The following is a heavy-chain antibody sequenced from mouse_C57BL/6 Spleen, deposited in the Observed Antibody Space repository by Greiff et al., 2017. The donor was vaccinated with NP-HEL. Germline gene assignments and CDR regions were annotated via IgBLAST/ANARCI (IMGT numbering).Heavy chain of an antibody. CDR1: GFTFSDYG. D-gene: IGHD1-3*01. CDR2: ISSGSSTI. CDR3: ARRSKDYAMDY. J-gene: IGHJ4*01. Sequence: EVQRVESGGGLVKPGGSLKLSCAASGFTFSDYGMHWVRQAPEKGLEWVAYISSGSSTIYYADTVKGRFTISRDNAKNTLFLQMTSLRSEDTAMYYCARRSKDYAMDYWGQGTSVTVSS. V-gene: IGHV5-17*01.